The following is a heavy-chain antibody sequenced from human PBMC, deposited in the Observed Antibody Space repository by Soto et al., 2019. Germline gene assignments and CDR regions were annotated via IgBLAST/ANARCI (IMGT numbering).Heavy chain of an antibody. CDR1: VYRFTSNW. J-gene: IGHJ3*02. Sequence: PGESLKISCKGTVYRFTSNWINWVRQMPGKGLEWMGRIDPSDSYTTYSPSFQGHVTISADKAISTAYLQWSSLKASDTAMYYCASGGDSSGHDAFDIWGQGTMVTVSS. CDR3: ASGGDSSGHDAFDI. CDR2: IDPSDSYT. D-gene: IGHD6-19*01. V-gene: IGHV5-10-1*01.